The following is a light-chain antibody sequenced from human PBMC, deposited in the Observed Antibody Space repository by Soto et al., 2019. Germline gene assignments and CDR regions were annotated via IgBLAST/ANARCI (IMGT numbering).Light chain of an antibody. J-gene: IGLJ3*02. CDR1: SSDVGGYNY. CDR3: SSYTSSSTRV. Sequence: QSALTQPASVSGSPGQSITISCTGTSSDVGGYNYVSWYQQHPGKAPKLIIYDVSNRPSGVSNRFSGSKSGSTASLTISGLQAEDEADYYCSSYTSSSTRVFGGGTKLT. V-gene: IGLV2-14*01. CDR2: DVS.